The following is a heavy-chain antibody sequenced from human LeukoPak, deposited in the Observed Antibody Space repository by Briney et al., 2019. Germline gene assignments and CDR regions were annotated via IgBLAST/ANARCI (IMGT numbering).Heavy chain of an antibody. V-gene: IGHV4-30-2*01. CDR1: GGSISSGGYS. Sequence: SQTLSLTCAVSGGSISSGGYSWSWIRQPPGKGLEWIGYIYHSGSTYYNPSLKSRVTISVDRSKNQFSLKLSSVTAADTAVYYCASLDYGDYEGLFDYWGQGTVVTVSS. CDR2: IYHSGST. CDR3: ASLDYGDYEGLFDY. J-gene: IGHJ4*02. D-gene: IGHD4-17*01.